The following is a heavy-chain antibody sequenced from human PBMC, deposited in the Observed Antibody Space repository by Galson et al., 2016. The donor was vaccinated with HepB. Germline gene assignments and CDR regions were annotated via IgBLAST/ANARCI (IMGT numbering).Heavy chain of an antibody. CDR2: ISWDGYTK. J-gene: IGHJ5*01. CDR1: GFTFDDYN. Sequence: SLRLSCAAPGFTFDDYNMHWVRQPPGKGLEWVSLISWDGYTKYYADSVKGRFTISRDNNTHSLSLQMNTLRIEDTSLYYYAKGRFSYASNASLPDSWGQGTLVTVSS. V-gene: IGHV3-43*01. CDR3: AKGRFSYASNASLPDS. D-gene: IGHD6-6*01.